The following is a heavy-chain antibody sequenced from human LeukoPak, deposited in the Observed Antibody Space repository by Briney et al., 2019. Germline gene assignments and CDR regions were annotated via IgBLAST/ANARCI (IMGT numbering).Heavy chain of an antibody. Sequence: KSSETLSLTCTVSGGSINNGGYYWSWISQHPGKGLEWIGYIYYSGSSYYNPSLRSRVTISVDTSKNHFSLKLSFVTAADTAVYYCARNRDGYNSFDYWGQGTLVTVSS. CDR2: IYYSGSS. CDR3: ARNRDGYNSFDY. J-gene: IGHJ4*02. D-gene: IGHD5-24*01. CDR1: GGSINNGGYY. V-gene: IGHV4-31*03.